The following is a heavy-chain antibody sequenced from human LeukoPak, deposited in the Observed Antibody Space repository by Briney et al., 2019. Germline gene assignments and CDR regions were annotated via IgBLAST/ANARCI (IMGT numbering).Heavy chain of an antibody. CDR3: AAQTYYYDSSGYYA. CDR1: GFTFSSYA. V-gene: IGHV3-23*01. Sequence: GGSLRLSCAASGFTFSSYAMSWVRQAPGKGLEWVSAISGSSGSTYYADSVKGRFTISRDNSKNTLYLQMNSLRAEDTAVYYCAAQTYYYDSSGYYAWGQGTLVTVSS. D-gene: IGHD3-22*01. CDR2: ISGSSGST. J-gene: IGHJ5*02.